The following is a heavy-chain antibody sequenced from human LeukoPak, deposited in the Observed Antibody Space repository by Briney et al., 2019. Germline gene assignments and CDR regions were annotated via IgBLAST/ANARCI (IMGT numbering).Heavy chain of an antibody. CDR2: INPNSGGT. V-gene: IGHV1-2*02. CDR1: GYTFTSYY. CDR3: AKSHGEGVHILTGYYDY. D-gene: IGHD3-9*01. J-gene: IGHJ4*02. Sequence: AASVKVSCKASGYTFTSYYMHWVRQAPGQGLEWMGWINPNSGGTNYAQKFQGRVTMTRDTSISTAYMELSRLRSDDTAVYYCAKSHGEGVHILTGYYDYWGQGTLVTVSS.